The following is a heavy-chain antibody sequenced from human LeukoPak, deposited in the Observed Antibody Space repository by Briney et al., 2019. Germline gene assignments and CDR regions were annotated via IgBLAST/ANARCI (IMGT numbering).Heavy chain of an antibody. CDR2: MNPNSGNT. Sequence: ASVKVSCKASGYTFTSYDINWVRQATGQGLEWMGWMNPNSGNTGYAQKFQGRVTMTRNTSISTAYMELSSLRSEDTAVYYCARGGGSLIYYYYGMDVWGQGTTVTVSS. CDR3: ARGGGSLIYYYYGMDV. J-gene: IGHJ6*02. V-gene: IGHV1-8*01. D-gene: IGHD2-15*01. CDR1: GYTFTSYD.